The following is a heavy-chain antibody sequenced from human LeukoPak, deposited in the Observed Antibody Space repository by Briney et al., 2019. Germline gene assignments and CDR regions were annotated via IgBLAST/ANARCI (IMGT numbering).Heavy chain of an antibody. D-gene: IGHD2-15*01. Sequence: GESLKISCKGSGYSFTSYWIGWVRQMPGKGLEWMGIIYPGDSDTRYSPSFQGQVTISADKSISTAYLQWSSLKASDTAMYYCARLLGYCSGGSCYANNWFDPWGQGTLVTVSS. CDR2: IYPGDSDT. CDR3: ARLLGYCSGGSCYANNWFDP. CDR1: GYSFTSYW. J-gene: IGHJ5*02. V-gene: IGHV5-51*01.